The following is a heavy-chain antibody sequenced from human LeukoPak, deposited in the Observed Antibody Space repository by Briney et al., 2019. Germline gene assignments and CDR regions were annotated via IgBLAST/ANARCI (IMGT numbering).Heavy chain of an antibody. CDR3: APDYSNYVRWFDP. J-gene: IGHJ5*02. V-gene: IGHV3-21*01. D-gene: IGHD4-11*01. CDR1: GFTFSSYN. Sequence: PGASLRLSCAASGFTFSSYNMNWVRQAPGKGLEWVSSISSSSSYIYYADSVKGRFTISRDNYKNPLYLQMNSLRAEDTAVYYCAPDYSNYVRWFDPWGQGTLVTVSS. CDR2: ISSSSSYI.